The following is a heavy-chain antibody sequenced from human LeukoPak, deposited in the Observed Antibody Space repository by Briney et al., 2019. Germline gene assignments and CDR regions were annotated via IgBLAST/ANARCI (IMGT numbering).Heavy chain of an antibody. D-gene: IGHD3-22*01. J-gene: IGHJ4*02. V-gene: IGHV3-11*04. CDR3: ARTKNSGRYYYFDY. CDR1: RFIFSNYY. CDR2: IGADGSSE. Sequence: GGSLRLSCAASRFIFSNYYMSWIRQTPGKGLEWIANIGADGSSEYYADSAKGRFTISRDNARNSLFLQMNSLRAEDTAAYYCARTKNSGRYYYFDYWGPGTLVTVSS.